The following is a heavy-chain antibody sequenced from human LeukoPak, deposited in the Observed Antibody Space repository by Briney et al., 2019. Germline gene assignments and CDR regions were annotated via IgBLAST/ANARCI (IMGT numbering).Heavy chain of an antibody. J-gene: IGHJ4*02. V-gene: IGHV4-59*02. CDR1: GGSVSGYY. Sequence: PESLSLTCTVSGGSVSGYYWNWIRQPPGKGLEWIGYIYYSGDSDYNPSLKSRVSTSLDTSKNQLSLRLISVTASDTAVYYCARAHSNNWHVDYWGQGTLVTVSS. D-gene: IGHD1-20*01. CDR2: IYYSGDS. CDR3: ARAHSNNWHVDY.